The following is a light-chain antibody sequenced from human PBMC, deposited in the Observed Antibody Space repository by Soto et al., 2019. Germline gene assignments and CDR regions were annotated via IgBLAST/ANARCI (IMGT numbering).Light chain of an antibody. J-gene: IGKJ4*01. CDR1: QSVLYSSNNKNY. Sequence: DIVMTPSPDSLAVSVGERATINCKSSQSVLYSSNNKNYLAWYQQKPGQPPKLLIYWASTRESGVPDRFSGSGSGTDFTLTISSLQAEDVAVYYCQQYYSTPLTFGGGTKVDIK. CDR3: QQYYSTPLT. CDR2: WAS. V-gene: IGKV4-1*01.